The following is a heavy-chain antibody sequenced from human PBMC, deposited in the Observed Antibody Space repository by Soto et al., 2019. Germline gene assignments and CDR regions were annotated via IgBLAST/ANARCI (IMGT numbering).Heavy chain of an antibody. Sequence: GGSLRLSCAASGFTFSSYSMNWVRQAPGKGLEWVSSISSSSSYIYYADSVKGRFTISRDNAKNSLYLQMNSLRVEDTAVYYCARDRFFGMDVWGQGTTVTVSS. CDR2: ISSSSSYI. J-gene: IGHJ6*02. D-gene: IGHD3-16*01. CDR1: GFTFSSYS. V-gene: IGHV3-21*01. CDR3: ARDRFFGMDV.